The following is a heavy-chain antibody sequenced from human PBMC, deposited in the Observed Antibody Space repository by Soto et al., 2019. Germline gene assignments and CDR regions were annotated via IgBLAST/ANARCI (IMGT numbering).Heavy chain of an antibody. CDR2: ISHSGST. D-gene: IGHD6-19*01. Sequence: QVQLQESGPGLVKPSGTLSLTCAVSGGSISSSYWWSWFRQPPGKGLEWIGEISHSGSTPYNPSLKSRVTISLDKYENQCSLRLSSVTAADTAVYYCARSSGWYMLDYWGQGTLVTVSS. V-gene: IGHV4-4*02. CDR3: ARSSGWYMLDY. J-gene: IGHJ4*02. CDR1: GGSISSSYW.